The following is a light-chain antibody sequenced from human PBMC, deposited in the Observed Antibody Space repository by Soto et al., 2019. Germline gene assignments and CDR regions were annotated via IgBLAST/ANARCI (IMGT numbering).Light chain of an antibody. CDR2: DAS. V-gene: IGKV1-5*01. Sequence: DIQMTQSPSTLSASVGDRVTITCRASQTITTWLAWYQQKPGKAPKLLIYDASTLESGVPSRFSGSGFGTEFSLTIRSLQPDDSATYYCQQYSTYSGTFGQGTKVDIK. CDR1: QTITTW. CDR3: QQYSTYSGT. J-gene: IGKJ1*01.